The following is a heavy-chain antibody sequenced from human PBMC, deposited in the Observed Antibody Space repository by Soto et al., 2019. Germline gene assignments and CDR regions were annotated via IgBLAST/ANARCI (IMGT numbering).Heavy chain of an antibody. J-gene: IGHJ5*02. D-gene: IGHD2-15*01. V-gene: IGHV3-33*01. CDR3: ARDAGCSGCSCYSVGWFDP. CDR2: IWYDGSNK. CDR1: GFTFSSYG. Sequence: QVQLVESGGGVVQPGRSLRLSCAASGFTFSSYGMHWVRQAPGKGLEWVAVIWYDGSNKYYADSVKGRFTISRDNSKNTLYLQMNSLRAEDTAVYYCARDAGCSGCSCYSVGWFDPWGQGTLVTVSS.